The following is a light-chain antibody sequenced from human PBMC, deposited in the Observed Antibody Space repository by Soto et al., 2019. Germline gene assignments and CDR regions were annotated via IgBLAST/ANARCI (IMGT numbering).Light chain of an antibody. J-gene: IGLJ2*01. V-gene: IGLV2-23*01. CDR2: EDT. CDR1: SRDIGSYNL. Sequence: QSALTQPASVSGSPGQSITISCGGTSRDIGSYNLVSWYQDHPGKAPKLVIYEDTKRPSGVSDRFSGSKSGNTASLTISGLQADVEADYYCCSYAGSSSLAFGGGTQLTVL. CDR3: CSYAGSSSLA.